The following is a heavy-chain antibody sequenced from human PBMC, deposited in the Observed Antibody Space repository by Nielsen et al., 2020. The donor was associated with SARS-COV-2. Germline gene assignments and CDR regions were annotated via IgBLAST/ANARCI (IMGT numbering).Heavy chain of an antibody. CDR3: AKDTGPYGSGSQIDY. CDR2: INSDGSST. Sequence: GESLKISCAASGFTFSSYWMHWVRQAPGKGLVWVSRINSDGSSTSYADSVKGRFTISRDNAKNTLYLQMNSLRAEDTAVYYCAKDTGPYGSGSQIDYWGQGTLVTVSS. D-gene: IGHD3-10*01. V-gene: IGHV3-74*01. J-gene: IGHJ4*02. CDR1: GFTFSSYW.